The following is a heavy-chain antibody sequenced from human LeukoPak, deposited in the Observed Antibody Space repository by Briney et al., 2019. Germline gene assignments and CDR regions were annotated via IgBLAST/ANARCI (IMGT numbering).Heavy chain of an antibody. CDR1: GFTFSAYA. D-gene: IGHD3-16*02. CDR2: IRGSGGNM. CDR3: ARDFDYVWGSYRLWYFDL. V-gene: IGHV3-23*01. J-gene: IGHJ2*01. Sequence: GGSLRLSCAASGFTFSAYAMSWVRQVPGKGLEWVSTIRGSGGNMYYADSVKGRFTISRDNSRNTLYLQMNGLRAEDTAVYYCARDFDYVWGSYRLWYFDLWGRGTLVTVSS.